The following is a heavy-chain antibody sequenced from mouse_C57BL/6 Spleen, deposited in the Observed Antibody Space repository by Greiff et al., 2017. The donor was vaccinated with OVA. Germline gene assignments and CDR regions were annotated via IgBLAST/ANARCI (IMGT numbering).Heavy chain of an antibody. D-gene: IGHD1-1*01. CDR2: LCPGSGSS. CDR3: ARSYYGSSPLWYFDV. J-gene: IGHJ1*03. CDR1: GYTFTSYW. Sequence: QVQLQQPGAELVKPWASVTMSCKASGYTFTSYWLTWVKQRPGQGLEWIGDLCPGSGSSNDNEKFKSTATVTVDTSSSTAYMQLSSLTSEESAVYDCARSYYGSSPLWYFDVWGTGTTVTVSS. V-gene: IGHV1-55*01.